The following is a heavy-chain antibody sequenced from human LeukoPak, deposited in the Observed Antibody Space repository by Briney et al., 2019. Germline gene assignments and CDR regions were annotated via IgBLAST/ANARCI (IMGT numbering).Heavy chain of an antibody. Sequence: GASVKVSCKASGYTFTSYDINWVRQAPGQGLEWMGGTIPIFGTANYAQKFQGRVTITTDESTSTAYMELSSLRSEDTAVYYCARVFARGGEISGSYYYYWGQGTLVTVSS. J-gene: IGHJ4*02. CDR1: GYTFTSYD. D-gene: IGHD1-26*01. CDR2: TIPIFGTA. CDR3: ARVFARGGEISGSYYYY. V-gene: IGHV1-69*05.